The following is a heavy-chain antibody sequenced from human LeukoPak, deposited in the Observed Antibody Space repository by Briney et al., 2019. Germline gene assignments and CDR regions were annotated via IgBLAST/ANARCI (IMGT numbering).Heavy chain of an antibody. Sequence: SDTLSLTCTVSGYSISSGYYWGWIRQPPGKGLEWIGSIYHSGSTYYNPSLKSRVTISVDTSKNQFSLKLSSVTAADTAVYYCARVLDYYDSSGYSNWVYWGQGTLVTVSS. CDR2: IYHSGST. D-gene: IGHD3-22*01. V-gene: IGHV4-38-2*02. J-gene: IGHJ4*02. CDR3: ARVLDYYDSSGYSNWVY. CDR1: GYSISSGYY.